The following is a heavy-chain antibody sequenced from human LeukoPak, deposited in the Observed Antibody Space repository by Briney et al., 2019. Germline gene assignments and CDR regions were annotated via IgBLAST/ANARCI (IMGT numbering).Heavy chain of an antibody. D-gene: IGHD2-2*01. J-gene: IGHJ5*02. Sequence: ASVNVSCKASGYTFTSYGISWVRQAPGQGLDWMGWISAYNGNTNYAQKLQGRVTMATDTSTSTAYMELRSLRSDDTAVYYCAGCSSTSCMSWFDPWGQGTLVTVSS. CDR2: ISAYNGNT. CDR1: GYTFTSYG. V-gene: IGHV1-18*01. CDR3: AGCSSTSCMSWFDP.